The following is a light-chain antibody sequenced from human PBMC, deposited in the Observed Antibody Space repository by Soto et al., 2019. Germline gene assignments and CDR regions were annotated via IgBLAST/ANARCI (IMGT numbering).Light chain of an antibody. CDR2: AAS. CDR3: QQLNSYPLT. Sequence: DIQLTQSPSFLSASVGDRVTITCLASQGISRYLAWYQQKPWKAPKLLSYAASTLQSGAPSRFSGSEYGTEFTLSISSLQPEDFATSYCQQLNSYPLTFGPGTKVDIK. J-gene: IGKJ3*01. V-gene: IGKV1-9*01. CDR1: QGISRY.